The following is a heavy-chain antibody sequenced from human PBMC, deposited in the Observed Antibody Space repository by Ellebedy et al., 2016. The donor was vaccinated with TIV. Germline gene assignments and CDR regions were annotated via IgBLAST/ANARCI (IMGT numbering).Heavy chain of an antibody. Sequence: AASVKVSCKASGYTFDDYYIHWVRQAPGQGLEWMAWINPKSGGTNYAREFQGGVTVTRDTSISTAYMELRSDDTAVYYCARGYSTGWTDSFDLWGQGTLVTAPS. D-gene: IGHD2-8*02. CDR2: INPKSGGT. V-gene: IGHV1-2*02. CDR3: ARGYSTGWTDSFDL. J-gene: IGHJ3*01. CDR1: GYTFDDYY.